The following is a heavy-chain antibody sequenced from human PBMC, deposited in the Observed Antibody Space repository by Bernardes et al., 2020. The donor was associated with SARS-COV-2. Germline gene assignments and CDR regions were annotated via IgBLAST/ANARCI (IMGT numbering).Heavy chain of an antibody. D-gene: IGHD4-4*01. Sequence: GGSLRLSCAASGFTFSSYTMNWVRQAPGKGLEWISSISTSSSYISYSDSVRGRFTISRDNANNSVSLQMNSLRVEDTAVYYCARVDFSNLYYFDYWGQGTPVTVSS. CDR2: ISTSSSYI. CDR3: ARVDFSNLYYFDY. CDR1: GFTFSSYT. J-gene: IGHJ4*02. V-gene: IGHV3-21*06.